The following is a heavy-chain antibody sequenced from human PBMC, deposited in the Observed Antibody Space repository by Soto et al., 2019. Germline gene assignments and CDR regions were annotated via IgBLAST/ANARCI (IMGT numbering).Heavy chain of an antibody. CDR1: GYTFTSYD. J-gene: IGHJ6*03. CDR3: ARVFWSGYFYYMDV. CDR2: MNPNSGNT. D-gene: IGHD3-3*01. Sequence: ASVKVSCKASGYTFTSYDINWVRQATGQGLEWMGWMNPNSGNTGYAQKFQGRVTMTRNTSISTAYMELSSLRSEDTAVYYCARVFWSGYFYYMDVWGKGTTVTVSS. V-gene: IGHV1-8*01.